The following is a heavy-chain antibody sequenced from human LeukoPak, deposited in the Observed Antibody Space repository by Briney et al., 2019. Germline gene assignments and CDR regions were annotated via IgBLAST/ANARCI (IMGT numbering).Heavy chain of an antibody. Sequence: SETLSLTCAVYGGSFSGYYWSWIRQPPGKGLEWIGEINHSGSTNYNPSLKSRVTISVDTSKNQFSLKLSSVTAADTAVCYCARRRAARQFNWYFDLWGRGTLVTVSS. J-gene: IGHJ2*01. V-gene: IGHV4-34*01. CDR3: ARRRAARQFNWYFDL. D-gene: IGHD6-6*01. CDR2: INHSGST. CDR1: GGSFSGYY.